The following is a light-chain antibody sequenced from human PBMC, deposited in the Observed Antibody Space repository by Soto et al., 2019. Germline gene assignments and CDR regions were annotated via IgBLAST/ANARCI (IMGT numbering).Light chain of an antibody. CDR3: CSYAGSSNV. V-gene: IGLV2-11*01. CDR1: NSDVGGYNY. Sequence: QLVLTQPRSVSGSPGQSVTISCTGTNSDVGGYNYVSWYQQHPGKAPKLMIYDVSKRPSGVPDRFSGSKSGNTASLTISGLQAEDEADYYCCSYAGSSNVFGTGTKLTVL. J-gene: IGLJ1*01. CDR2: DVS.